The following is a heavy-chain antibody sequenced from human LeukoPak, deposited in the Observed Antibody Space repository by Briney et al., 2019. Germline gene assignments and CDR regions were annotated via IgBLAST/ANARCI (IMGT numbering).Heavy chain of an antibody. V-gene: IGHV4-30-2*01. CDR1: GGSISSGGYY. Sequence: PSQTLSLTCTVSGGSISSGGYYWSWIRQPPGKGLEWIGYIYHSGSTYYNPSLKSRVTISVDRSKNQFSLKLSSVTAADTAVYYCASSGSSGGWFDPGAREPWSPSPQ. CDR2: IYHSGST. J-gene: IGHJ5*02. CDR3: ASSGSSGGWFDP. D-gene: IGHD6-6*01.